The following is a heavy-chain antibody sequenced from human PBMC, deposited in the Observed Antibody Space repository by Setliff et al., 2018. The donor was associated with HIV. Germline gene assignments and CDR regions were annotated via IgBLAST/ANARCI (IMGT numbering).Heavy chain of an antibody. CDR3: ARASYYDSGSSPLGY. D-gene: IGHD3-10*01. J-gene: IGHJ4*02. CDR2: INDRGTT. CDR1: GGSLSGHF. Sequence: VYGGSLSGHFWSWIRQSPGKGLEWIGEINDRGTTNYNPSFKSRVTISLDTSKNQISLKLSSVTAADTAVYFCARASYYDSGSSPLGYWGQGTLVTVSS. V-gene: IGHV4-34*01.